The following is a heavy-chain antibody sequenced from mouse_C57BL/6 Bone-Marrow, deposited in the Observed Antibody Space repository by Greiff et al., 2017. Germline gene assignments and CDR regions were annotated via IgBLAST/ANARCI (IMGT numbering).Heavy chain of an antibody. CDR1: GYTFTDYY. D-gene: IGHD2-3*01. J-gene: IGHJ3*01. CDR3: ASEGYYPPWFAY. Sequence: EVQLQQSGPELVQPGASVKISCKASGYTFTDYYMNWVKQSHGKSLEWIGDINPNNGGTSYNQKFKGKATLTVDKSSSTAYMELRSLTSEDSAVYYCASEGYYPPWFAYWGQETLVTVSA. V-gene: IGHV1-26*01. CDR2: INPNNGGT.